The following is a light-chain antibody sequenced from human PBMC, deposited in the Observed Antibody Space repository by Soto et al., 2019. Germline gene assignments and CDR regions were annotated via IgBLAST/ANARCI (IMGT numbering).Light chain of an antibody. CDR1: NSNIGTTT. J-gene: IGLJ2*01. V-gene: IGLV1-44*01. Sequence: QSALTQPPSASGAPGQRVTISCSGSNSNIGTTTVNWYQRVPGTAPKLLIYSSSQRPSGVPDRFSGSRSGTSASLAISGLQSEDEADYYCAAWDDSLNAVVFGGGTKLTVL. CDR3: AAWDDSLNAVV. CDR2: SSS.